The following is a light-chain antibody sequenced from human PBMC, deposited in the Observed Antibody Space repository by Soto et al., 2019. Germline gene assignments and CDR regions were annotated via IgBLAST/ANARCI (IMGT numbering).Light chain of an antibody. V-gene: IGLV2-23*02. Sequence: QSALTQPASVSGSPGQSITISCNGTSSDVGSYNLVSWYQQHPGKAPKLMIYEVSKRPSGVSNRFSGSKSGNTASLTISGLQAEDEADYYCCSYGGSSTFVVFGGGTKLTVL. CDR2: EVS. J-gene: IGLJ2*01. CDR1: SSDVGSYNL. CDR3: CSYGGSSTFVV.